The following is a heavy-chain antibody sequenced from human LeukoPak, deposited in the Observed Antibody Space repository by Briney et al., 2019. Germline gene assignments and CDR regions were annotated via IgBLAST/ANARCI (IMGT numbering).Heavy chain of an antibody. CDR1: GGSISSGGYY. D-gene: IGHD6-19*01. Sequence: PSGTLSLTCTVSGGSISSGGYYWGWIRQPPGKGLEWIGSIYYSGSTYYNPSLKSRVTISVDTSKNQFSLKLTSVTAADAALYYCGRQYSSGWPWFDPWGQGTLVTVSS. CDR3: GRQYSSGWPWFDP. CDR2: IYYSGST. J-gene: IGHJ5*02. V-gene: IGHV4-39*01.